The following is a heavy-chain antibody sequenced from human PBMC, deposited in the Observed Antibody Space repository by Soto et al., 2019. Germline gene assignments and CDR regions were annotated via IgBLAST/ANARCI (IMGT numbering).Heavy chain of an antibody. CDR1: GFTFSSYG. V-gene: IGHV3-30*18. CDR2: ISYDGSNK. Sequence: QVQLVESGGGVVQPGRSLRLSCAASGFTFSSYGMHWVRQAPGKGLEWVAVISYDGSNKYYADSVKGRFTISRYNSKNTLYLQMNSLRAEDTAVYYCAKNHYDSSGYDYWGQGTLVTVSS. J-gene: IGHJ4*02. D-gene: IGHD3-22*01. CDR3: AKNHYDSSGYDY.